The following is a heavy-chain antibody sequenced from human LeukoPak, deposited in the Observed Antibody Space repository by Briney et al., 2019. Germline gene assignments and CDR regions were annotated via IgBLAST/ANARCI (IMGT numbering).Heavy chain of an antibody. CDR2: IYSGGST. V-gene: IGHV3-66*01. CDR1: GFTVSSNY. J-gene: IGHJ4*02. Sequence: PGGSLRLSCAASGFTVSSNYMSWVRQAPGKGLEWVSVIYSGGSTYYADSVKGRFTISRDNSKNTLYLQMNSLRAEDTAVYYCAREGYDSSGYFWFDYWGQGTLVTVSS. D-gene: IGHD3-22*01. CDR3: AREGYDSSGYFWFDY.